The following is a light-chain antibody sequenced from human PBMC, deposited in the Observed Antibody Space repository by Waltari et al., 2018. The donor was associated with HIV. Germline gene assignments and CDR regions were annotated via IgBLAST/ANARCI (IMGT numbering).Light chain of an antibody. CDR3: QKYNSAPLT. CDR1: QGIGNS. CDR2: AAS. Sequence: DIQMTQSPSSLSASVGDRVTITCRASQGIGNSLAWYQQKPGKVPTLLIYAASTLQSVVPSRFSGSGSGTDFTLTISSLQPEDFATYYCQKYNSAPLTFGPGTKVDVK. V-gene: IGKV1-27*01. J-gene: IGKJ3*01.